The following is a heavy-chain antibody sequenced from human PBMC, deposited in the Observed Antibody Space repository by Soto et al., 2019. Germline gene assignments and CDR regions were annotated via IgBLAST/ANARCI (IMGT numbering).Heavy chain of an antibody. CDR3: ARGDSTDCSNGVCSFFYNHDMDV. CDR1: GYSFTDYH. CDR2: INPKSGGT. V-gene: IGHV1-2*04. J-gene: IGHJ6*02. Sequence: SVQVSLKASGYSFTDYHIHWVRQAPGQGLEWLGRINPKSGGTSTAQKFQGWVTMTTDTSISTASMELTRLTSDDTAIYYCARGDSTDCSNGVCSFFYNHDMDVWGQGTTVTVSS. D-gene: IGHD2-8*01.